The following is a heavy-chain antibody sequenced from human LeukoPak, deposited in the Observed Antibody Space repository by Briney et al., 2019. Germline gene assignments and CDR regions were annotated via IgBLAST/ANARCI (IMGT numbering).Heavy chain of an antibody. CDR3: ARYGYGYFDY. Sequence: PSETLSLTCTVSGGSISSGSYYWSWIRQPAGKGLEWIGRIYTSGSTNYNPSLKSRVTISLDTSKNQFSLQLTSVTAADTAVYYCARYGYGYFDYWGQGTLVTVSS. J-gene: IGHJ4*02. D-gene: IGHD5-18*01. CDR1: GGSISSGSYY. V-gene: IGHV4-61*02. CDR2: IYTSGST.